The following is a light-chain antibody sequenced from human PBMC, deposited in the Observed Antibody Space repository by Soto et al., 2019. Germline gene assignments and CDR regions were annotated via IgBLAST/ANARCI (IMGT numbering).Light chain of an antibody. CDR2: EDH. J-gene: IGLJ3*02. Sequence: QSALTQPASVSGSPGQSITISCTVTSRDVGTYNLVSWCQQHPGKDPTLMIYEDHKRPSGVSNSFAGSMSGNTASLTISGRQAEDEADYYCYSYAGSRTWVFGGGTKVTVL. CDR1: SRDVGTYNL. V-gene: IGLV2-23*01. CDR3: YSYAGSRTWV.